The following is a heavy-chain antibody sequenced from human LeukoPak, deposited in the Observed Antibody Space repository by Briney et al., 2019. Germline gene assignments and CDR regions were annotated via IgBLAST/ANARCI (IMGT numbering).Heavy chain of an antibody. Sequence: GGSLRLSCAASGFTVSSNYMSWVRQAPGKGLEWVSVIYSGGSTYHADSVKDRFTISRDNSKNTLYLQMNSLRAEDTAVYYCARESRDGYNFDYWGQGTLVTVSS. J-gene: IGHJ4*02. CDR3: ARESRDGYNFDY. CDR2: IYSGGST. V-gene: IGHV3-53*01. D-gene: IGHD5-24*01. CDR1: GFTVSSNY.